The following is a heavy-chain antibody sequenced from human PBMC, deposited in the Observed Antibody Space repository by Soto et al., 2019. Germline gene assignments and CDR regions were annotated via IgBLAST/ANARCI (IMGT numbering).Heavy chain of an antibody. D-gene: IGHD4-17*01. CDR1: GFTFSDYW. V-gene: IGHV3-74*01. CDR3: ARGLRNYYGVYV. J-gene: IGHJ6*02. CDR2: IKFDGSIT. Sequence: EVQLVESGGGLVQPGGSLRLSCVASGFTFSDYWMHWVRQAPGKGLVWVSRIKFDGSITSHADSVKGRFTISRDNARNTVHLQMNSLRAEDTGVDYCARGLRNYYGVYVWGQGTTVTVSS.